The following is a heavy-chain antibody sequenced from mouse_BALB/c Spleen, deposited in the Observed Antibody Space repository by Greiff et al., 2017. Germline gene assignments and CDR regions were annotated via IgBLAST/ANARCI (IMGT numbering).Heavy chain of an antibody. CDR2: ISSGSSTI. CDR1: GFTFSSFG. D-gene: IGHD2-14*01. J-gene: IGHJ3*01. CDR3: ASGGKYDGSWFAY. Sequence: EVQRVESGGGLVQPGGSRKLSCAASGFTFSSFGMHWVRQAPEKGLEWVAYISSGSSTIYYADTVKGRFTISRDNPKNTLFLQMTSLRSEDTAMYYCASGGKYDGSWFAYWGQGTLVTVSA. V-gene: IGHV5-17*02.